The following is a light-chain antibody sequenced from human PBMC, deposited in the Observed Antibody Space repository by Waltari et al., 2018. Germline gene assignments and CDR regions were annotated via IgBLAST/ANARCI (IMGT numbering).Light chain of an antibody. CDR1: ILAKKY. J-gene: IGLJ3*02. CDR2: EDS. CDR3: FSAADNNWV. Sequence: SYELTLPSSVSVSPGQTAKILCSGDILAKKYARWFQQKPGQAPLLLIYEDSERPSEIPGRFSGSSSGTTVTLTITGAHVDDEADYYCFSAADNNWVFGGGTKLTVL. V-gene: IGLV3-27*01.